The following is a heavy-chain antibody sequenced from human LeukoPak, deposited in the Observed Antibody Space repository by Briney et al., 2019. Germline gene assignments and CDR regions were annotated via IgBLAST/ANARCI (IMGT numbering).Heavy chain of an antibody. D-gene: IGHD3-3*01. CDR3: ATPPSAYYDFWSGS. V-gene: IGHV4-4*07. CDR1: GGSISSYY. CDR2: IYTSGST. Sequence: PSETLSLTCTVSGGSISSYYWSWIRQPAGKGLEWIGRIYTSGSTNYNPSLKSRVTMSVDTSKNQFSLKLSSVTAADTAVYYCATPPSAYYDFWSGSWGQGTLVTVSS. J-gene: IGHJ5*02.